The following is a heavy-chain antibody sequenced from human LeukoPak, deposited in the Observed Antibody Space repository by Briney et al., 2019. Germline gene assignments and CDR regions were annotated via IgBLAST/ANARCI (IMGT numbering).Heavy chain of an antibody. V-gene: IGHV1-69*06. D-gene: IGHD2-15*01. CDR3: ARDNGWQYCSGRSCYLLDY. CDR1: GGTFSSYA. Sequence: SVKVSRKASGGTFSSYAISWVRQAPGQGIEWMGGIIPIFGTANYAQKFQGRVTITADKSTSTAYMELSSLRSEDTAVYYCARDNGWQYCSGRSCYLLDYWGQGTLVTVSS. CDR2: IIPIFGTA. J-gene: IGHJ4*02.